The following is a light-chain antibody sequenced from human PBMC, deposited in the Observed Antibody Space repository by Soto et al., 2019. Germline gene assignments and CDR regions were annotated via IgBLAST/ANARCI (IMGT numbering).Light chain of an antibody. CDR3: ATWDDSLNGYWV. CDR1: GSNIGSNF. J-gene: IGLJ3*02. CDR2: GNH. V-gene: IGLV1-44*01. Sequence: QSVLIQPPSASGTPGQRVTISCSGRGSNIGSNFVNWYQQVPGTAPKLLIYGNHQRLSGVPDRFSGSKSGTSASLAISGLQSEDEAQYYCATWDDSLNGYWVFGGGTKLTVL.